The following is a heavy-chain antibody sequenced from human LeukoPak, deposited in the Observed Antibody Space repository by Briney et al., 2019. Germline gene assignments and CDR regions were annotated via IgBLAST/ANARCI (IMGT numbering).Heavy chain of an antibody. J-gene: IGHJ3*02. V-gene: IGHV3-15*01. Sequence: GGSLRLSCAASGFTFSSYGMSWVRQAPGKGLEWVGRIKSKTDGGTTDYAAPVKGRFTISRDDSKNTLYLQMNSLRAEDTAVYYCAREIPLLWFGELGNNAFDIWGQGTMVTVSS. CDR3: AREIPLLWFGELGNNAFDI. CDR1: GFTFSSYG. CDR2: IKSKTDGGTT. D-gene: IGHD3-10*01.